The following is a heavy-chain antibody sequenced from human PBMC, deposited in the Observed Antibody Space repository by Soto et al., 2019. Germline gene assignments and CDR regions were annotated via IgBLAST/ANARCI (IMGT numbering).Heavy chain of an antibody. V-gene: IGHV1-69*12. CDR2: IIPIFGTA. CDR1: GGTFSSYA. CDR3: ATMKGGYQYYCYGMDV. D-gene: IGHD3-16*02. Sequence: QVQLVQSGAEVKKPGSSVKVSCKASGGTFSSYAIRWVRQAPGQGLEWMGGIIPIFGTANYAQKFQGRVMITADESTNTAYMELSSLRSEDTAVYYCATMKGGYQYYCYGMDVWGQGTTVTVAS. J-gene: IGHJ6*02.